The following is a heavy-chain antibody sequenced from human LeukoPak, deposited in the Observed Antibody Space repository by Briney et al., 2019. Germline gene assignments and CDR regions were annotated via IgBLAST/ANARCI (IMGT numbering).Heavy chain of an antibody. V-gene: IGHV3-30*18. D-gene: IGHD2-8*01. CDR2: ISYDGSNK. Sequence: PGGSVRLSCAASGFTFSSYGMHWVRQAPGKGREWVAVISYDGSNKYYADSVKGRFTISRDNAKHSLYLQMNSLRAEDMALYYCAKGTSMVYAINAFDIWGQGAMVTVSS. CDR3: AKGTSMVYAINAFDI. CDR1: GFTFSSYG. J-gene: IGHJ3*02.